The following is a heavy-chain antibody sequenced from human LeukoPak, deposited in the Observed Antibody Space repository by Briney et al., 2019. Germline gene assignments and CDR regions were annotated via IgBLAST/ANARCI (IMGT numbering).Heavy chain of an antibody. J-gene: IGHJ4*02. D-gene: IGHD3-3*01. CDR2: ISDGGRTT. Sequence: GGSVRLSCAVSGLTFSNFKVNWARQAAGGGREWASYISDGGRTTFYAESVKGRFTISRDNAKNSLYLQMSSLRVEDTAVYYCASWAGNTQSDSWSGPFDYWGQGTLVTVSS. CDR3: ASWAGNTQSDSWSGPFDY. V-gene: IGHV3-48*03. CDR1: GLTFSNFK.